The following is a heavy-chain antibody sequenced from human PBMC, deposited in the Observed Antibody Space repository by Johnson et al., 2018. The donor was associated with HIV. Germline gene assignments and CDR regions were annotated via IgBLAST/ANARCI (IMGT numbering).Heavy chain of an antibody. Sequence: QMQLVESGGGVVQPGGSLRLSCAASGFTFSSYGMHWVRQAPGKGLEWVAFISYDGSNKYYADSVKGRFTISRDNSKNTLYLQMNSLRAEDTAVYYCAGSGSSGYPDDFDIWGQGTMVTISS. CDR2: ISYDGSNK. J-gene: IGHJ3*02. CDR3: AGSGSSGYPDDFDI. CDR1: GFTFSSYG. V-gene: IGHV3-30*19. D-gene: IGHD3-22*01.